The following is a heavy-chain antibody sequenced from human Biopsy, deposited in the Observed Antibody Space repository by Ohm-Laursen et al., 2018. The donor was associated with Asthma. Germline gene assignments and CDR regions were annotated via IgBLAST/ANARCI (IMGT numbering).Heavy chain of an antibody. Sequence: GSSVKVSCNTSGYTFNSAGITWVRQAPGQGLEWMGWISVYNGNTKVAQKLQDRVTMITDTSTSTAYMELRSLRSDDTVVYFCARAVDYSHYYGIDVWGQGTTVTVS. V-gene: IGHV1-18*01. CDR1: GYTFNSAG. J-gene: IGHJ6*02. CDR3: ARAVDYSHYYGIDV. D-gene: IGHD3-10*01. CDR2: ISVYNGNT.